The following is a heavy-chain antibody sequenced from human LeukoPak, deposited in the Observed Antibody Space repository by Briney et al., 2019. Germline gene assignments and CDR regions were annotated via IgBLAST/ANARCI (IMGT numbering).Heavy chain of an antibody. V-gene: IGHV3-21*01. CDR3: ARDLSGFLYGSGSYFDY. J-gene: IGHJ4*02. CDR1: GFTFSSYS. Sequence: GEFLRLSCAASGFTFSSYSMNWVRQAPGKGLEWVSSISSSSSYIYYADSVKGRFTISRDNAKNSLYLQMNSLRAEDTAVYYCARDLSGFLYGSGSYFDYWGQGTLVTVSS. D-gene: IGHD3-10*01. CDR2: ISSSSSYI.